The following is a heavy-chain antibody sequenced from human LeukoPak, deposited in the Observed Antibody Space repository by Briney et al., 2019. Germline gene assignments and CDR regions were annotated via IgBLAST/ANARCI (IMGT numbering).Heavy chain of an antibody. J-gene: IGHJ4*02. CDR3: ARHPNYCSSTSCSFDY. CDR2: IRYDGSNK. CDR1: GFTFSSYG. V-gene: IGHV3-30*02. D-gene: IGHD2-2*01. Sequence: PGGSLRLSCAASGFTFSSYGMHWVRQAPGKGLEWVAFIRYDGSNKYYADSVKGRFTISRDNSKNTLYLQMNSLRAEDTAVYYCARHPNYCSSTSCSFDYWGQGNLVTVSS.